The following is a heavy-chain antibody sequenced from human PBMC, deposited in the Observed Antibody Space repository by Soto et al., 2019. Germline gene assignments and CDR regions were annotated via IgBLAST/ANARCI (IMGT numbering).Heavy chain of an antibody. V-gene: IGHV4-34*01. CDR2: INHSGST. Sequence: SETLSLTCAVYGGSFSGYYWSWVRQPPGKGLEWIGEINHSGSTNYNPSLKSRVTISVDTSKNQFSLKLSSVTAADTAVYYCARSRYDFWSGYYPRVVYYYYGMDVWGQGTTVTVSS. D-gene: IGHD3-3*01. J-gene: IGHJ6*02. CDR1: GGSFSGYY. CDR3: ARSRYDFWSGYYPRVVYYYYGMDV.